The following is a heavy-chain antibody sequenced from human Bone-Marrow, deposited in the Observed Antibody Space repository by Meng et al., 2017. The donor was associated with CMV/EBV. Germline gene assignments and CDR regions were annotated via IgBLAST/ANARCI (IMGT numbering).Heavy chain of an antibody. D-gene: IGHD2-15*01. CDR1: GGTXSSYA. CDR3: ARVAGGYCSGGSCYPPDWYFDL. CDR2: IMPIFGTA. Sequence: QVQLVQSGAEVKKXXSSVKVSXKASGGTXSSYAISWVRQAPGQGLEWMGGIMPIFGTANYAQKFQGRVTITADESTSTAYMELSSLRSEDTAVYYCARVAGGYCSGGSCYPPDWYFDLWGRGTLVTVSS. J-gene: IGHJ2*01. V-gene: IGHV1-69*12.